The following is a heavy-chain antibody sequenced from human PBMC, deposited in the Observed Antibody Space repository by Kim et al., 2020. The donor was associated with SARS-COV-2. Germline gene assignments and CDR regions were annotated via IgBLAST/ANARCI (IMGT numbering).Heavy chain of an antibody. Sequence: DSVKGRFTIPRDNSKNTLYLQMNSLRAEDTAVYYCAKDPEGELLSWFDPWGQGTLVTVSS. V-gene: IGHV3-23*01. J-gene: IGHJ5*02. D-gene: IGHD1-26*01. CDR3: AKDPEGELLSWFDP.